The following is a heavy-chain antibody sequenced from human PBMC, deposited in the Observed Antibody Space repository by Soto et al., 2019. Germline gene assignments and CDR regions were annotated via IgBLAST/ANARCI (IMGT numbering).Heavy chain of an antibody. CDR1: GFTFSNYW. D-gene: IGHD2-15*01. J-gene: IGHJ4*02. CDR3: ACSRRPARLGPKGAIDY. Sequence: GGSLRLSCATSGFTFSNYWMHWVRQVPGRGLVWVSRIDTDGSTTSYADFAKGRFTISRDNAKSTLSLQMNSLRAEDTAIYYCACSRRPARLGPKGAIDYWGQGTLVTVS. CDR2: IDTDGSTT. V-gene: IGHV3-74*01.